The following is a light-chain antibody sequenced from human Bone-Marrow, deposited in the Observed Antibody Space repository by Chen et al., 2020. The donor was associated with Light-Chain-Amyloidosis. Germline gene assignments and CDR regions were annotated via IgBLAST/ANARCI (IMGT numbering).Light chain of an antibody. CDR1: NIGSTH. J-gene: IGLJ3*02. V-gene: IGLV3-21*02. CDR3: QVWDRSSDRPV. CDR2: DHS. Sequence: SYVLTQPSSVSVAPGQTATIACGGNNIGSTHVHWYQRTPGQAPLLLVYDHSDRPSGIPERLSGSTSGNTATLTISRVEAGDEADYYCQVWDRSSDRPVFGGGTKLTVL.